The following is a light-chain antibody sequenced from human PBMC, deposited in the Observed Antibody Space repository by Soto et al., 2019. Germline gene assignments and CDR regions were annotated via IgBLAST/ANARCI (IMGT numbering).Light chain of an antibody. CDR1: QDISSW. CDR2: AAS. Sequence: DIQITQSPSSVSASVGVRVTIACRSRQDISSWLACYQQIPGKAPKLLIYAASALQSGVPSRGRGSGSGTHFPLPISSPQPEDFATYYCQQPDSCPFTFXTGIKVDIQ. J-gene: IGKJ3*01. CDR3: QQPDSCPFT. V-gene: IGKV1-12*01.